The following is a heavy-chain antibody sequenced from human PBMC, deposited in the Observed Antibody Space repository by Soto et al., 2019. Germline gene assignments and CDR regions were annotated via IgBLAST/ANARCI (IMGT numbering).Heavy chain of an antibody. V-gene: IGHV1-69*01. J-gene: IGHJ4*02. CDR3: ARGTDSYYYDSSGYYSLGY. CDR2: IIPIFGTA. Sequence: QVQLVQSGAEVKKPGASVKVSCKASGYTFTGYYMHWVRQAPGQGLEWMGGIIPIFGTANYAQKFQGRVTITADESTSTAYMELSSLRSEDTAVYYCARGTDSYYYDSSGYYSLGYWGQGTLVTVSS. CDR1: GYTFTGYY. D-gene: IGHD3-22*01.